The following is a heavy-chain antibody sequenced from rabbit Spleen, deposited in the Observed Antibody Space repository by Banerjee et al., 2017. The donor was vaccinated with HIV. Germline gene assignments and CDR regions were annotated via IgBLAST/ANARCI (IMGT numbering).Heavy chain of an antibody. J-gene: IGHJ6*01. Sequence: QSLEESGGGLVQPEGSLTLTCTASGLSFSSTYYMCWVRQAPGKGLEWIECIATGSSGFTYYASWAKGRFPCSKASSTTVTLQMTSLTAADTATYFCARDTGTSFSTYGMDLWGPGTLVSVS. D-gene: IGHD8-1*01. CDR1: GLSFSSTYY. CDR3: ARDTGTSFSTYGMDL. V-gene: IGHV1S40*01. CDR2: IATGSSGFT.